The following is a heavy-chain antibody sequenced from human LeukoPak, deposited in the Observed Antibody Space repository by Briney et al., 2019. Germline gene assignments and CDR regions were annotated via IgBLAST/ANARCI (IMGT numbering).Heavy chain of an antibody. CDR1: AFTFSSYD. D-gene: IGHD4-17*01. CDR3: AKPYNYGVRGVHFDY. J-gene: IGHJ4*02. Sequence: PGGSLRLSCTGSAFTFSSYDMHWVRQAPGKGLEWVAIISYNGSNKYYADSVKGRFTISRDNSKNTLYLEMNSLRAEDTAVYYCAKPYNYGVRGVHFDYWGQGTPVTVSS. CDR2: ISYNGSNK. V-gene: IGHV3-30*18.